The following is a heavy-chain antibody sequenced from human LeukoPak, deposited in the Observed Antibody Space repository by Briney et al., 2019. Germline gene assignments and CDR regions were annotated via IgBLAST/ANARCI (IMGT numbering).Heavy chain of an antibody. CDR1: GYTFTGYY. V-gene: IGHV1-2*04. Sequence: GASVKVSCKASGYTFTGYYMRWVRQVPGQGLEWMGWINPNGGGTHYARKFQGWVTMTRDTSINTVHMELSSLRSDGTAVYYCALSRLGEPGGMDVWGQGTTVTVSS. CDR2: INPNGGGT. J-gene: IGHJ6*02. D-gene: IGHD3-10*01. CDR3: ALSRLGEPGGMDV.